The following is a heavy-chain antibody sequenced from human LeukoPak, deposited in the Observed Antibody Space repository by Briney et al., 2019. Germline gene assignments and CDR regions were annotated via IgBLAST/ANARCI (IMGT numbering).Heavy chain of an antibody. CDR1: LDSTTSNF. CDR2: IHRSGSP. J-gene: IGHJ4*02. D-gene: IGHD1-14*01. Sequence: SETLSLTCTVSLDSTTSNFWSWVRQPSGKGLEWIGEIHRSGSPNYNPSLQSRVTISIDRSRNQIALELSSVTAADTAVYYCAREILGGFNPGAYWGQGTLVTVSS. CDR3: AREILGGFNPGAY. V-gene: IGHV4-4*02.